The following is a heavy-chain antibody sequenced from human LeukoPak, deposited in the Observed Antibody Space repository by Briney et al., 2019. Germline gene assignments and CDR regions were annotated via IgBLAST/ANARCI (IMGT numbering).Heavy chain of an antibody. CDR2: TYYRSKWYN. CDR3: ARIGGYSSGRDFDY. Sequence: SQTLSLTCAISGDSASSNSAAWNWIRQSPSRGLEWLGRTYYRSKWYNGYAVSVKSRITINPDTSKNQFSLQLNSVTPEDTAVYYCARIGGYSSGRDFDYWGQGTLVTVSS. V-gene: IGHV6-1*01. CDR1: GDSASSNSAA. D-gene: IGHD6-19*01. J-gene: IGHJ4*02.